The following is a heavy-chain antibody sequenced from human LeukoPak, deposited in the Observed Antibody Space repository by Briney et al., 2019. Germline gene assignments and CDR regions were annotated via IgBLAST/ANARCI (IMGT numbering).Heavy chain of an antibody. CDR2: MNPNSGNT. CDR1: GYTFTSYD. D-gene: IGHD2-21*01. Sequence: ASVKVSCKASGYTFTSYDINWVRQATGQGLEWMGWMNPNSGNTGYAQKFQGRVTITRNTSISTAYMELSSLRSEDTAVYYCARGGCGGDCYFGYYYYYMDVWGKGTTVTVSS. V-gene: IGHV1-8*03. CDR3: ARGGCGGDCYFGYYYYYMDV. J-gene: IGHJ6*03.